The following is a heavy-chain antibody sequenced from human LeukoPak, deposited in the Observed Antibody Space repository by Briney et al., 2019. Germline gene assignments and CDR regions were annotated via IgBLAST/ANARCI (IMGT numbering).Heavy chain of an antibody. CDR1: GGSISSSSYY. D-gene: IGHD4-17*01. CDR3: ARSDSGDYL. V-gene: IGHV4-39*07. Sequence: SETLSLTCTVSGGSISSSSYYWGWIRQPPGKGLEWIGSIYYSGSTYYNPSLKSRVTISVDTSKNQFSLKLSPVTAADTAVYYCARSDSGDYLWGQGTLVTVSS. J-gene: IGHJ4*02. CDR2: IYYSGST.